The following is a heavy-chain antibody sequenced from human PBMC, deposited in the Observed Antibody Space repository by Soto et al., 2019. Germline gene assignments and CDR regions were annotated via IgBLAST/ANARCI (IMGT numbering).Heavy chain of an antibody. CDR3: ATDIVGYTSAWPIPDH. CDR1: GYTFANYG. CDR2: INAGNGGT. Sequence: ASVKVSCKASGYTFANYGIHWVRQAPGHRLEWMGWINAGNGGTKYSESFQGRVTITRDTSASTVYLGLSSLRPEDTATYYCATDIVGYTSAWPIPDHWGQGTLVTVSS. J-gene: IGHJ5*02. V-gene: IGHV1-3*01. D-gene: IGHD6-19*01.